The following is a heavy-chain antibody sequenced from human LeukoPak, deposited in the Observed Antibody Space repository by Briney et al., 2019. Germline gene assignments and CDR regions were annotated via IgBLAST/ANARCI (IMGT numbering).Heavy chain of an antibody. J-gene: IGHJ4*02. V-gene: IGHV3-74*01. D-gene: IGHD3-10*01. Sequence: PGGSLRLSCAASGFTFSSYWMHWVRQAPGKGLVWVSRINSDGSSTSYADSVKGRFTISRDNSKNTLYLQMNSLRAEDTAVYYCAKDLQRSPGRLGGLDYWGQGTLVTVSS. CDR2: INSDGSST. CDR1: GFTFSSYW. CDR3: AKDLQRSPGRLGGLDY.